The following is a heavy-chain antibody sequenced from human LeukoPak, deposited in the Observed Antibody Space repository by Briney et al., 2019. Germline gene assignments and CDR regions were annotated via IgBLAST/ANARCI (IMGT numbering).Heavy chain of an antibody. D-gene: IGHD3-22*01. CDR1: GGSISSTYW. CDR3: ARPYDSSGYHPSDAFDI. CDR2: IFHSGST. J-gene: IGHJ3*02. Sequence: SETLSLTCAVSGGSISSTYWWSWVRQPPGKGLEWIGEIFHSGSTNYNPSLKSRVTISVDKSKNQFSLKLSSVTAADTAVYYCARPYDSSGYHPSDAFDIWGQGTMVTVSS. V-gene: IGHV4-4*02.